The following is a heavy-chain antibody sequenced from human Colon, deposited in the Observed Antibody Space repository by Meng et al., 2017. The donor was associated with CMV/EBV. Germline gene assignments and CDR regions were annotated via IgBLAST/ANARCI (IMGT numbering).Heavy chain of an antibody. CDR3: VTGGYCTGITCAPFY. CDR1: GFTFTNYA. J-gene: IGHJ4*02. Sequence: GGSLRLSCATSGFTFTNYAMSWVRQAPGKGLGWVSGISGSGDTTYYADSVKGRITIPRDNSRGMLFLDVTSLRADDTAVYYCVTGGYCTGITCAPFYWGQGTLVTVSS. V-gene: IGHV3-23*01. CDR2: ISGSGDTT. D-gene: IGHD2-8*02.